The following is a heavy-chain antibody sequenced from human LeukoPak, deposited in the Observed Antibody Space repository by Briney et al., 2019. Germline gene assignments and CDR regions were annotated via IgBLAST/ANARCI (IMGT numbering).Heavy chain of an antibody. J-gene: IGHJ4*02. D-gene: IGHD2-15*01. CDR3: ARDIELSR. CDR1: GFTFSDSA. Sequence: GGSLRLSCEASGFTFSDSAMSWVRQASGRGLEWVSLISASGGNSYYADSVKGRFTVSRDSSKNTLHLQMNSLRAEDTAVYYCARDIELSRWGQGTLVTVSS. V-gene: IGHV3-23*01. CDR2: ISASGGNS.